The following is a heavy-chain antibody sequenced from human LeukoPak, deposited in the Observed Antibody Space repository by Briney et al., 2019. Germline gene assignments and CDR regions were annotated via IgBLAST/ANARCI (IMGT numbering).Heavy chain of an antibody. D-gene: IGHD3-16*01. V-gene: IGHV4-61*02. Sequence: SETLSLTCTVSGGSISSGSYYWSWIRQPAGKGLEWIGRIYTSGSTNYNPSLKSRVTILVDTSKNQFSLKLNSVTAADTAVYYCARRNQLGALPGRNWFDPWGQGTLVTVSS. CDR1: GGSISSGSYY. CDR3: ARRNQLGALPGRNWFDP. J-gene: IGHJ5*02. CDR2: IYTSGST.